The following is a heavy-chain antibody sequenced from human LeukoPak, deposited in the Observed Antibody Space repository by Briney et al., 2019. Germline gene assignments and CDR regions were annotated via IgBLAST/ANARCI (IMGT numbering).Heavy chain of an antibody. D-gene: IGHD5-24*01. J-gene: IGHJ4*02. CDR2: IYYSGTT. CDR1: GFTFSSYA. Sequence: GSLRLSCAASGFTFSSYAMSWVRQAPGKGLEWIGSIYYSGTTHYNPSLKSRVTISVDTTKNQFSLKLSSVTAADTAVYFCARDGEMATIENYFEYWGQGTLVTVSS. V-gene: IGHV4-39*07. CDR3: ARDGEMATIENYFEY.